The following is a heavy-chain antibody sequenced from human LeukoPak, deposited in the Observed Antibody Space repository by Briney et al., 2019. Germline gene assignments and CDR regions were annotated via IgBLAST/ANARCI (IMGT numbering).Heavy chain of an antibody. V-gene: IGHV4-34*01. CDR3: ARGRRVSGGYYYYMDV. J-gene: IGHJ6*03. CDR1: GGSFSGSY. Sequence: SQTPSLTCAVYGGSFSGSYWSSIRQPPGKGLEWLGEMNHGVATNNKPSLKSRVTISVDTHKHQFSLKLNSVTAADTAVYYCARGRRVSGGYYYYMDVWGKGTTVSVSS. D-gene: IGHD6-19*01. CDR2: MNHGVAT.